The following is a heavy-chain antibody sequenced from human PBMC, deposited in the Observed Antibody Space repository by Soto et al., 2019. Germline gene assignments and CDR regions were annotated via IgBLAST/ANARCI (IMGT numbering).Heavy chain of an antibody. CDR1: GDSVSSNSAA. J-gene: IGHJ3*01. CDR2: TYYRSKWYN. D-gene: IGHD3-3*01. CDR3: ERVQNLFGLKMGYKDVFDF. V-gene: IGHV6-1*01. Sequence: PSQTLSLTCAISGDSVSSNSAAWNWIRQSPSRGLEWLGRTYYRSKWYNDYAVSVKSRITINPDTSKNQFSLQLNSVTPEDTAVYFCERVQNLFGLKMGYKDVFDFWGKGTMVPVSS.